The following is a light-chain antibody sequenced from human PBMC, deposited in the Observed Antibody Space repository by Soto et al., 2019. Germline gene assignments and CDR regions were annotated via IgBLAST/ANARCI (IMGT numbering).Light chain of an antibody. CDR1: QSVSSY. CDR3: QQRSDWPPT. V-gene: IGKV3-11*01. CDR2: DAS. J-gene: IGKJ5*01. Sequence: IVFTQSPPTLSLSPGERATLSCRASQSVSSYLAWYQQKPGQAPRLLIFDASIRVPTTPARFSGSVSGTEFTLTISSLEPEDFAVYFCQQRSDWPPTFGQGTRL.